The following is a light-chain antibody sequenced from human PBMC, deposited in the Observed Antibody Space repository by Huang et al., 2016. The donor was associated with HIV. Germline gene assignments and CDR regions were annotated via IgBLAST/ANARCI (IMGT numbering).Light chain of an antibody. Sequence: EIEMTQSPVTLSVSPGQRATLSCRASQSVSSRYLAWYQQKPGQAPRLLIYGASSRATGITDRFSGSGSGTDFTLTINRLEPEDFAVYYCQQYDSSLTFGPGTKVDIK. CDR2: GAS. J-gene: IGKJ3*01. CDR3: QQYDSSLT. V-gene: IGKV3-20*01. CDR1: QSVSSRY.